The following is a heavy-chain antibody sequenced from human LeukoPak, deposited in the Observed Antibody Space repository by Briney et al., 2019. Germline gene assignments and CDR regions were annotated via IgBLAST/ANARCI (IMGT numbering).Heavy chain of an antibody. CDR2: ISNIGSTT. V-gene: IGHV3-11*01. Sequence: GGSLRLSCAASGLSLSSYYMSWIRQAPGKGLEWVSYISNIGSTTHNADSVKGRFTITRDNAKNSLYLLMYCLRVEDTAVYYCASDISNKGFDYWGQGTLVTVSS. J-gene: IGHJ4*02. CDR1: GLSLSSYY. CDR3: ASDISNKGFDY. D-gene: IGHD3-3*02.